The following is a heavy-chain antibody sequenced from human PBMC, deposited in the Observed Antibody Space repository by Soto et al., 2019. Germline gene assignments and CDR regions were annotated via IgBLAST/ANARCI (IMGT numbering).Heavy chain of an antibody. D-gene: IGHD3-16*01. CDR3: ARDVRGSYFDY. CDR2: IYYGGSS. J-gene: IGHJ4*02. Sequence: QVQLQESGPGLVKPSQTLSLTCTVSGGSISSGDYYWSWIRQPPGKGLEGIGYIYYGGSSYYNPSTKSRVIISVDTSKNQFSLKLSSVTAADTAVYYCARDVRGSYFDYWGQGTLVTVSS. V-gene: IGHV4-30-4*01. CDR1: GGSISSGDYY.